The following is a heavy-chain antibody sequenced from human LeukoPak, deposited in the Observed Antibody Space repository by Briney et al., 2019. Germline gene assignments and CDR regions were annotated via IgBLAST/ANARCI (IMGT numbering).Heavy chain of an antibody. V-gene: IGHV3-23*01. CDR3: AKADTSMVRRYYFDY. Sequence: PGGSLRLSCAASGFTFSNYAVSWIRQAPGKGLEWVSVISGGGGSKYYADSVKGRFTISRDYSRDTLYLQMDSLRAEDTAVYYCAKADTSMVRRYYFDYWGQGTLVTGS. D-gene: IGHD5-18*01. CDR2: ISGGGGSK. J-gene: IGHJ4*02. CDR1: GFTFSNYA.